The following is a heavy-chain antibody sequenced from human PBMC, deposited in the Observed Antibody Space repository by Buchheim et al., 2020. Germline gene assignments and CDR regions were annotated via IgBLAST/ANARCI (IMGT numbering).Heavy chain of an antibody. D-gene: IGHD1-26*01. Sequence: QVQLVQSGAEVKKPGSSVKVSCKASRGTFTIYAITWVRQAPGQGLEWMGGIIPIYGTTNYAQNFRGRVTITADESTSTAYMELSSLRSEDTAVYYCARSTVGAPNWFDPWGQGTL. CDR3: ARSTVGAPNWFDP. CDR1: RGTFTIYA. V-gene: IGHV1-69*01. J-gene: IGHJ5*02. CDR2: IIPIYGTT.